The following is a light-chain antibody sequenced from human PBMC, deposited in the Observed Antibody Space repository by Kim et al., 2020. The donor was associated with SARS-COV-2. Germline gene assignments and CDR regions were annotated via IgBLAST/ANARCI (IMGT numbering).Light chain of an antibody. CDR2: DVS. Sequence: GQSIPRSWPGTSSDVGGYNYVSWYQQHPGKAPNLMIYDVSNRPSGVSNRFSGSKSGNTASLTISGLQAEDEADYYCSSYTSSSTWVFGGGTKLTV. CDR3: SSYTSSSTWV. CDR1: SSDVGGYNY. J-gene: IGLJ3*02. V-gene: IGLV2-14*03.